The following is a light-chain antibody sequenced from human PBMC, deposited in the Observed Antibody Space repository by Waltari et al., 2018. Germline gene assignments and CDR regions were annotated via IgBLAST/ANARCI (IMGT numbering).Light chain of an antibody. J-gene: IGKJ1*01. CDR2: EVS. CDR1: QTVFNNF. CDR3: QQYGISPRT. Sequence: EIVLTQSPGTLSLSPGERATLSCRASQTVFNNFLAWYQQRPGQAPRLVRFEVSSRATGIPHRFSGSGSGTDFTLTITRLEPEDFAVYYCQQYGISPRTFGQGTKVELK. V-gene: IGKV3-20*01.